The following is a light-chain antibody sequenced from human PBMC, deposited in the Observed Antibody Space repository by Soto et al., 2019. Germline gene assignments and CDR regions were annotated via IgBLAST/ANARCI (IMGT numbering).Light chain of an antibody. CDR2: DVG. Sequence: QSVLTQPASVSGSPGQSITISCTGTSSDVGAYNYVSWYQQHPGEVPKLMIFDVGNRPSGISNRFSGSKSGNTASLTISGLQAEDEADYYCSSYTRSSTLVFGTGTKLT. CDR1: SSDVGAYNY. V-gene: IGLV2-14*01. J-gene: IGLJ1*01. CDR3: SSYTRSSTLV.